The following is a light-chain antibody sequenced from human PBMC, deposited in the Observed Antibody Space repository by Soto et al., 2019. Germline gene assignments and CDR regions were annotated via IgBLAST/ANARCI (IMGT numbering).Light chain of an antibody. CDR1: HNIERW. J-gene: IGKJ1*01. V-gene: IGKV1-5*01. Sequence: IQMTQSPSTLSASVGDRVTITCRASHNIERWMAWYQQKPGKAPSLLIFDASTLHSGVPSRFSGSGSGTDFTLTTSSLKNDDFETYYCQQFAISTTFGQGTKVDIK. CDR3: QQFAISTT. CDR2: DAS.